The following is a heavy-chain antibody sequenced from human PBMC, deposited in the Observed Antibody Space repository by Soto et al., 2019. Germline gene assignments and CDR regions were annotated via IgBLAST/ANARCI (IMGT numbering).Heavy chain of an antibody. Sequence: KPSKTLSLTCTVSGGCISSGGYYWSWIRQHPGKGLEWIGYIYYSVSTYYNPSLKSRVTISVDTSKNQFSLKLSSVTAADTAVYYCARDPHTAMVDAFDIWGQGTMVTVSS. V-gene: IGHV4-31*03. CDR1: GGCISSGGYY. D-gene: IGHD5-18*01. CDR3: ARDPHTAMVDAFDI. J-gene: IGHJ3*02. CDR2: IYYSVST.